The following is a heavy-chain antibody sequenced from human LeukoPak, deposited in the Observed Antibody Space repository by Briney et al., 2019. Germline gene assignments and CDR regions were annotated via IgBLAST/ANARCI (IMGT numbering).Heavy chain of an antibody. V-gene: IGHV3-21*01. D-gene: IGHD3-16*02. CDR1: GFTFSSYS. Sequence: GGSLRLSCAASGFTFSSYSMNWVSQAPGKGLEWVSSISSSSSYIYYADSVKGRFTISRDNAKNSLYLQMNSLRAEDTAVYYCARGDDYVWGSYRFYYFDYWGQGTLVTVSS. CDR2: ISSSSSYI. J-gene: IGHJ4*02. CDR3: ARGDDYVWGSYRFYYFDY.